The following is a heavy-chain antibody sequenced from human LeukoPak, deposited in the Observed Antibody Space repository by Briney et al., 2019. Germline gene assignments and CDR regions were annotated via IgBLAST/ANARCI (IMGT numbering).Heavy chain of an antibody. Sequence: ASVKVSCKXSGGTFSSYAISWVRQAPGQGLEWMGRIIPIFGTANYAQKFQGRVTITTDESTSTAYMELSSLRSEDTAVYYCAREDSSGSSFDYWGQGTLVTVSS. V-gene: IGHV1-69*05. CDR2: IIPIFGTA. CDR1: GGTFSSYA. CDR3: AREDSSGSSFDY. J-gene: IGHJ4*02. D-gene: IGHD3-22*01.